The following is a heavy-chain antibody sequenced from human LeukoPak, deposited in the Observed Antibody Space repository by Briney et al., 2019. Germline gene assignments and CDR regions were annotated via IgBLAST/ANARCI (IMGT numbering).Heavy chain of an antibody. CDR1: GFTFSSYT. CDR3: AKAMGAYFWSGYYPDY. CDR2: ISTTSSYI. D-gene: IGHD3-3*01. J-gene: IGHJ4*02. Sequence: GGSLRLSCAASGFTFSSYTMNWVRQAPGKGLEWVSSISTTSSYIYYADSVKGRFTISRDDSKNTLYLQMNSLRAEDTAVYYCAKAMGAYFWSGYYPDYWGQGTLVTVSS. V-gene: IGHV3-21*04.